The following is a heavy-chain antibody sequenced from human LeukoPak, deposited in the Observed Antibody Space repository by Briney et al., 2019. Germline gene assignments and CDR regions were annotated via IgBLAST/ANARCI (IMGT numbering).Heavy chain of an antibody. CDR3: ARCIHYYYYYYMDV. D-gene: IGHD2-21*01. J-gene: IGHJ6*03. Sequence: GGSLRLSYAASGFTFSSYSMNWVRQAPGKGLEWVSSISSSSSTIYYADSVKGRFTISRDNAKNSLYLQMNSLRAEDTAVYYCARCIHYYYYYYMDVWGKGTTVTVSS. CDR1: GFTFSSYS. CDR2: ISSSSSTI. V-gene: IGHV3-48*01.